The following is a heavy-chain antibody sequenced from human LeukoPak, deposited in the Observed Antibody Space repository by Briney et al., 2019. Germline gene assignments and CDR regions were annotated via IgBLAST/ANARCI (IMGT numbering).Heavy chain of an antibody. CDR2: MNPNSGNT. V-gene: IGHV1-8*03. CDR3: ARSYDGPVDY. CDR1: GYTFTSYG. Sequence: ASVKVSCKASGYTFTSYGISWVRQAPGQGLEWMGWMNPNSGNTGYAQKFQGRVTITRNTSISTAYMELSSLRSEDTAVYYCARSYDGPVDYWGQGTLVTVSS. D-gene: IGHD3-3*01. J-gene: IGHJ4*02.